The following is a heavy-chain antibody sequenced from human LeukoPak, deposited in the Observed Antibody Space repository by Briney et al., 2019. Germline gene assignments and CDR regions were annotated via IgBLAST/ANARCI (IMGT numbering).Heavy chain of an antibody. CDR2: ISSSGSAM. D-gene: IGHD6-13*01. J-gene: IGHJ3*01. CDR3: AREYSSNVGRAFDL. V-gene: IGHV3-48*01. Sequence: GGSLRLSCAASGFSFSSYSMNWVRQAPGKGLEWVSFISSSGSAMYYADSVKGRFTISRDNADNSLYLQMNSLRAEDPAVYYCAREYSSNVGRAFDLWGQGTMVTVSS. CDR1: GFSFSSYS.